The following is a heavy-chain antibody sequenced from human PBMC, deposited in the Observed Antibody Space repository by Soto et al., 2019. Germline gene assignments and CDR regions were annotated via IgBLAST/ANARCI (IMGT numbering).Heavy chain of an antibody. CDR3: ARDLWRAGATKGDFDY. J-gene: IGHJ4*02. Sequence: ASVKVSCKASGYTFTSYDINWVRQATGQGLEWMGWMNPNSGNTGYAQKFQGRVTMTRNTSISTAYMELSSLRSEDTAVYYCARDLWRAGATKGDFDYWGQGTLVTV. V-gene: IGHV1-8*01. CDR2: MNPNSGNT. D-gene: IGHD1-26*01. CDR1: GYTFTSYD.